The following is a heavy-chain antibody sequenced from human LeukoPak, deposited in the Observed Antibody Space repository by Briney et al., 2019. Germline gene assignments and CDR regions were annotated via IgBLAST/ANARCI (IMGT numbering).Heavy chain of an antibody. Sequence: PSETLSLTCAVYGGSFSGYYWSWIRQPPGKGLEWIGEINHSGSTNYNPSLKSRVTISVDTSMNQFSLKLSSVTAADTAVYYCARVSIVVVPAAMAAGKYYYYYGMDVWGQGTTVTVSS. V-gene: IGHV4-34*01. D-gene: IGHD2-2*01. J-gene: IGHJ6*02. CDR1: GGSFSGYY. CDR2: INHSGST. CDR3: ARVSIVVVPAAMAAGKYYYYYGMDV.